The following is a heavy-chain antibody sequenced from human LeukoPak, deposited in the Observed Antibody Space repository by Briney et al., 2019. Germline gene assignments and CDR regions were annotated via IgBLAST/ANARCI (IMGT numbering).Heavy chain of an antibody. J-gene: IGHJ4*02. CDR3: AREPGQAAPGPSYFFDY. CDR2: IYYSGST. D-gene: IGHD6-13*01. Sequence: PSETLSLTCTVSGGSISSSSYYWGWIRQPPGKGLEWIGYIYYSGSTNYNPSLKSRVTISLDTSKNQFSLKLSSVTAADTAVYYCAREPGQAAPGPSYFFDYWGQGTVVTVSS. CDR1: GGSISSSSYY. V-gene: IGHV4-61*01.